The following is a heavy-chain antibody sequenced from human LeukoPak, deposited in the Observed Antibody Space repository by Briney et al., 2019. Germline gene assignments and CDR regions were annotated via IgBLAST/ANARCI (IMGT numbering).Heavy chain of an antibody. CDR1: GGSISSSSYY. V-gene: IGHV4-39*01. CDR2: IYYSGST. D-gene: IGHD6-13*01. J-gene: IGHJ4*02. Sequence: PSETLSLTCTVSGGSISSSSYYWGWIRQPPGKGLEWIGSIYYSGSTYYNPSLKSRVTISVDTSKNQFSLKLSSVTAADTAVYYCARHLRQQLAGGQRYFDYWGQGTLVTVSS. CDR3: ARHLRQQLAGGQRYFDY.